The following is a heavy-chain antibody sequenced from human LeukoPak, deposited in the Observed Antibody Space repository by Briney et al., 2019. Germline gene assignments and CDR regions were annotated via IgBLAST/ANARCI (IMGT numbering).Heavy chain of an antibody. CDR2: TYVSGST. V-gene: IGHV4-4*07. CDR3: ARRGVYGGDLGEFDY. Sequence: PSETLSLTCTVSGGSITTDYWGWIRQPAGKGLEWVGRTYVSGSTNYNPSLKSRLTMSVDASKNQFSLRLNSVTAADTAVYYCARRGVYGGDLGEFDYWGQGALVTVSS. J-gene: IGHJ4*02. D-gene: IGHD3-16*01. CDR1: GGSITTDY.